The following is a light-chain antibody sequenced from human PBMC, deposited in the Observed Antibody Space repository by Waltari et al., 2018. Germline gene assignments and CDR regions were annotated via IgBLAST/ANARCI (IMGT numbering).Light chain of an antibody. CDR3: TSYTTGRTYV. V-gene: IGLV2-14*03. Sequence: QSALTQPASVSGSPGQSITVSCTGTSSDVGSYNFVPWYQQHPGKAPKLLIYGVSHRPSGVSNRFSGSKSGNTASLTISGLQAEDEADYYCTSYTTGRTYVFGTGTKVTVL. CDR2: GVS. J-gene: IGLJ1*01. CDR1: SSDVGSYNF.